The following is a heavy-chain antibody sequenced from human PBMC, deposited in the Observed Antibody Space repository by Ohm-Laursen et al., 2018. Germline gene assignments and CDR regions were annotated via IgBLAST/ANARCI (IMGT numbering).Heavy chain of an antibody. CDR3: ARHDGYGR. D-gene: IGHD5-24*01. CDR2: ISQDGGNK. J-gene: IGHJ4*02. V-gene: IGHV3-33*05. Sequence: SLRLSCAASGFTFSSYGMHWVRQAPGKGLEWVALISQDGGNKYYADVVKGRFTISRDNSKNTLYLQMNSLRAEDTAVYYCARHDGYGRWGQGTRVTVSS. CDR1: GFTFSSYG.